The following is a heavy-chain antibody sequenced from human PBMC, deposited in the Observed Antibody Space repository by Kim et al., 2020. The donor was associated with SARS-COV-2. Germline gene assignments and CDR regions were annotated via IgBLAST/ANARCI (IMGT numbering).Heavy chain of an antibody. CDR3: AGWGSDITIFGVVTLEGGYYFDY. CDR2: IYYSGST. J-gene: IGHJ4*02. V-gene: IGHV4-59*01. CDR1: GGSISSYY. Sequence: SETLSLTCTVSGGSISSYYWSWIRQPPGKGLEWIGYIYYSGSTNYNPSFKSRVTISVDTSKNQFSLKLSSVTAADTAVYYCAGWGSDITIFGVVTLEGGYYFDYWGQGTLVTVSS. D-gene: IGHD3-3*01.